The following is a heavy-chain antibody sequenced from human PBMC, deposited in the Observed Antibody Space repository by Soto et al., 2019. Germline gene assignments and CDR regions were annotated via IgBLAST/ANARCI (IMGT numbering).Heavy chain of an antibody. V-gene: IGHV3-21*01. Sequence: EVQLVESGGGLVKPGGSLRLSCAASGFTFSSYSMNWVRQAPGKGLEWVSSISSSSSYIYYADSVKGRFTISRDNAKNALYLQMNSLRAEDTAVYYCASHQGMATRYPIDYWGQGTLVTVSS. CDR2: ISSSSSYI. D-gene: IGHD5-12*01. CDR1: GFTFSSYS. J-gene: IGHJ4*02. CDR3: ASHQGMATRYPIDY.